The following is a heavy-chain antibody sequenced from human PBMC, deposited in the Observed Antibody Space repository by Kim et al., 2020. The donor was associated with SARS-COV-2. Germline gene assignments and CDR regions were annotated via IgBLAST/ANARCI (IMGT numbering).Heavy chain of an antibody. CDR2: ISYDGSNK. V-gene: IGHV3-30*18. CDR3: AKDKEDRDWGWEGFDY. J-gene: IGHJ4*02. D-gene: IGHD1-26*01. CDR1: GFTFSSYG. Sequence: GGSLRLSCAASGFTFSSYGMHWVRQAPGKGLEWVAVISYDGSNKYYADSVKGRFTISRDNSKNTLYLQMNSLRAEDTAVYYCAKDKEDRDWGWEGFDYWGQGTLVTVSS.